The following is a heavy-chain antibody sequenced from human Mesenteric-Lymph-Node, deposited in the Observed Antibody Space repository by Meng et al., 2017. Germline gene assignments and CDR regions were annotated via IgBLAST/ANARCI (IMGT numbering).Heavy chain of an antibody. CDR2: IGTAGDT. CDR1: GFTFSSYD. Sequence: GGSLRLSCAACGFTFSSYDMHWVRQATGKGLEWVSAIGTAGDTYYPGSVKGRFTISRDNSKNTLYLQMNSLGVEDTAVYYCAKVNWESNLGDDYWGQGTLVTVSS. V-gene: IGHV3-13*01. CDR3: AKVNWESNLGDDY. J-gene: IGHJ4*02. D-gene: IGHD7-27*01.